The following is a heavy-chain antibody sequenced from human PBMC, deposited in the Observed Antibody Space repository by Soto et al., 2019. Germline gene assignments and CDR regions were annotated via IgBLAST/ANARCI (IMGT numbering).Heavy chain of an antibody. CDR1: GFTFSSYW. CDR2: INSDGSST. J-gene: IGHJ6*02. CDR3: ARDHVWSCYLGANYYYCGMDV. V-gene: IGHV3-74*01. Sequence: RRLSCAASGFTFSSYWMHWVRQAPGKGLVWVSRINSDGSSTSYADSVKGRFTISRDNAKNTLYLQMNSLRAEDTAVYYCARDHVWSCYLGANYYYCGMDVWGQGTTVTVSS. D-gene: IGHD3-3*01.